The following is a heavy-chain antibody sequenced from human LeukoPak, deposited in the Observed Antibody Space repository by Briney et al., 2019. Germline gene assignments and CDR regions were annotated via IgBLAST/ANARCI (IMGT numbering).Heavy chain of an antibody. CDR1: GLTVSSNY. V-gene: IGHV3-11*04. D-gene: IGHD2-21*01. Sequence: GGSLRLSCAASGLTVSSNYMSWIRQAPGKGLEWVSYISSSGSTIYYADSVKGRFTISRDNAKNSLYLQMNSLRAEDTAVYYRAGLEIATPYFDYWGQGTLVTVSS. CDR3: AGLEIATPYFDY. J-gene: IGHJ4*02. CDR2: ISSSGSTI.